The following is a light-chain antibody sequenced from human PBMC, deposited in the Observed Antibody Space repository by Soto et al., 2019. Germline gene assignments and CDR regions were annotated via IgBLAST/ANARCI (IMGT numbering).Light chain of an antibody. CDR2: DAS. CDR1: QSVSSY. CDR3: QQRSNWPT. Sequence: EIVMTQSPATLSVSPGERVTLSCRASQSVSSYLAWYQQKPGQAPRLLIYDASNRATGIPARFSGSGSGTDFTLTISSLEPEDFAVYYCQQRSNWPTFGQGTKVDIK. V-gene: IGKV3-11*01. J-gene: IGKJ1*01.